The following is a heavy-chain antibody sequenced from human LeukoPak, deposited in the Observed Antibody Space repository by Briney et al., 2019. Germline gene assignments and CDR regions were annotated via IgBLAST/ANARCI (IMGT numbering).Heavy chain of an antibody. Sequence: SETLSLTCTVSGGSISSYYWSWIRQPAGKGLEWIGRIYTSGSTNYNPSLKSRVTMSVDTSKNQFSLKLSSVTAADTAVYYCARGVKDGAIGVCYMDVWGKGTTVTVSS. CDR1: GGSISSYY. CDR3: ARGVKDGAIGVCYMDV. J-gene: IGHJ6*03. D-gene: IGHD1-26*01. CDR2: IYTSGST. V-gene: IGHV4-4*07.